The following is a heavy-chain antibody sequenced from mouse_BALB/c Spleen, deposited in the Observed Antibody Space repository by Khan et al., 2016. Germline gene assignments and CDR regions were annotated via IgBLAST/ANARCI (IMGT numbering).Heavy chain of an antibody. CDR3: GSWHYDGSRP. CDR1: GYSISSGYS. D-gene: IGHD1-1*01. Sequence: EVQLVESGPDLVKPSQSLSLTCTVTGYSISSGYSWHWIRQFPGNKLDWMGYIHYNGSTKYNPSLKSRISITRATSKYPFFLQFHSVTTADTATSYWGSWHYDGSRPWGQGTSLTV. J-gene: IGHJ2*03. CDR2: IHYNGST. V-gene: IGHV3-1*02.